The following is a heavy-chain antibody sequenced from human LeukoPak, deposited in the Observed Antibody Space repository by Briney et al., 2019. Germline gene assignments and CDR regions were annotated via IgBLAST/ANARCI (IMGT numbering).Heavy chain of an antibody. Sequence: ASVKVSCKASGYTFTSYGINWVRQAPGQGLEWMGWISAYNGNTKYAQRVQGRVTMTTDTSTSTAYMEMRSLRSDDTAVYYCGRGVPVIVGGTGTSGAASLDYWGQGTLVTVSS. CDR1: GYTFTSYG. V-gene: IGHV1-18*01. J-gene: IGHJ4*02. CDR2: ISAYNGNT. CDR3: GRGVPVIVGGTGTSGAASLDY. D-gene: IGHD1-26*01.